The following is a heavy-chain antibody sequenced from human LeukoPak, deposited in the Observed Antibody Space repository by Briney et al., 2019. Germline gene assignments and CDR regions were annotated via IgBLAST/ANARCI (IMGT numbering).Heavy chain of an antibody. CDR2: ISWNSGSI. CDR3: AKDYQQEYSSSWYPNGFDP. Sequence: SLRLSCAGSGFTFDDYAMHWVRQAPGKGLEWGSGISWNSGSIGYADSVKGRFTISRDNAKNSLYLQMNSLRAEDTALYHCAKDYQQEYSSSWYPNGFDPWRQGTLVTVSS. CDR1: GFTFDDYA. D-gene: IGHD6-13*01. V-gene: IGHV3-9*01. J-gene: IGHJ5*02.